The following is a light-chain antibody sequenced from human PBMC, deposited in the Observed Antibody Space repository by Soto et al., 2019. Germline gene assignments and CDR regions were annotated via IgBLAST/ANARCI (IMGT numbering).Light chain of an antibody. CDR3: QQHGSSRT. CDR2: DAS. J-gene: IGKJ1*01. CDR1: QSVSSSY. Sequence: EIVFTQSPGTLSLSPGERATLSCRASQSVSSSYLAWYQQKPGQAPRLLIYDASSRATGIPDRFSGSGSGTDFTLTITRLEPEDFAVYYCQQHGSSRTFGQGTKVDIK. V-gene: IGKV3-20*01.